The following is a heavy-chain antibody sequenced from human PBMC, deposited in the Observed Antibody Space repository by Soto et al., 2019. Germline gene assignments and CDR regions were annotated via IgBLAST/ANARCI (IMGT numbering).Heavy chain of an antibody. CDR3: AKDPRGPDY. CDR2: IGARGDST. Sequence: GSLXLSFATSGVGFSNYGMSWVRQAPGKGLEGVSGIGARGDSTYSAAPVKGRFTISGDNSKGRLYLQMNSLWAEDTAIYNCAKDPRGPDYGGKGTQLTVSS. J-gene: IGHJ4*02. CDR1: GVGFSNYG. V-gene: IGHV3-23*01.